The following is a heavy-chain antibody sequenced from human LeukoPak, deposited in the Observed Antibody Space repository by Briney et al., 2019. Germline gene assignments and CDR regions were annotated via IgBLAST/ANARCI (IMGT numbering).Heavy chain of an antibody. V-gene: IGHV4-59*01. CDR2: IYYSGST. D-gene: IGHD3-22*01. CDR3: ASNGFVEDYYDSSGYYGFDY. J-gene: IGHJ4*02. CDR1: GGSISSYY. Sequence: KTSETLSLTCTVSGGSISSYYWSWIRQPPGKGLEWIGYIYYSGSTNYNPSLKSRVTISVDTSKNQFSLKLSSVTAADTAVYYCASNGFVEDYYDSSGYYGFDYWGQGTLVTVSS.